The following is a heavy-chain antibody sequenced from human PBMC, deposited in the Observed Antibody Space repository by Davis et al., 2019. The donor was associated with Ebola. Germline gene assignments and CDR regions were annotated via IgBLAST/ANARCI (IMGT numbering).Heavy chain of an antibody. CDR1: GFTFSGSA. V-gene: IGHV3-73*01. D-gene: IGHD3-16*02. Sequence: GASPKTSCASSGFTFSGSAMHRVRQASGQGLEWVGRIRRKANSYATAYAASVKGRFTISRDDSKNTAYLQMNSLRAEDTSVYYCASPMITFGGVIVIWGQGTLVTVSS. CDR3: ASPMITFGGVIVI. CDR2: IRRKANSYAT. J-gene: IGHJ4*02.